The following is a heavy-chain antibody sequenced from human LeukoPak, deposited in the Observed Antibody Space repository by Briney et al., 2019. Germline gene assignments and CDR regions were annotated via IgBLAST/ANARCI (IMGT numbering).Heavy chain of an antibody. CDR1: GFTFSRYA. CDR3: ARDPGRLDRGNDYYYGMDV. D-gene: IGHD1-1*01. Sequence: GGSLRLSCAVSGFTFSRYAMSWVRQAPGKGLEWLSYINKSSGAIYYADSVKGRFTISRDNAKNSLYLQMNSLRDEDTAVYYCARDPGRLDRGNDYYYGMDVWGQGTTVTVSS. J-gene: IGHJ6*02. V-gene: IGHV3-48*02. CDR2: INKSSGAI.